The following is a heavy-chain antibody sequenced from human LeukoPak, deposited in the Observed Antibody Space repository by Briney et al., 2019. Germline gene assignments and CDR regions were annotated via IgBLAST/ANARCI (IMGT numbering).Heavy chain of an antibody. D-gene: IGHD5-12*01. CDR1: GFTFTNYW. CDR2: IKQDGSEK. V-gene: IGHV3-7*01. Sequence: GGSLRLSCAASGFTFTNYWMSWVRQAPGKGLEWVANIKQDGSEKYYVDPVKGRFTISRDSAKNSLYLQMNSLRAEDTAVYYCARVHGDYNYFYMDVWGKGTTVTVSS. CDR3: ARVHGDYNYFYMDV. J-gene: IGHJ6*03.